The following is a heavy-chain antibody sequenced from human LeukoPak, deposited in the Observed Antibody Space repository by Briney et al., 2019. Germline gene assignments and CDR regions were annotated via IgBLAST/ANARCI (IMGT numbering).Heavy chain of an antibody. V-gene: IGHV4-59*12. Sequence: SETLSLTCTVSGAXISSYYRNWIRQPPGKGREWIGYIYYSGNTNYNPSLKSRVTMSVDTSKNKFSLKVTSVTAADTAVYYCARFRNFVSDIWGQGTMVTVSS. J-gene: IGHJ3*02. CDR3: ARFRNFVSDI. CDR1: GAXISSYY. D-gene: IGHD3-16*01. CDR2: IYYSGNT.